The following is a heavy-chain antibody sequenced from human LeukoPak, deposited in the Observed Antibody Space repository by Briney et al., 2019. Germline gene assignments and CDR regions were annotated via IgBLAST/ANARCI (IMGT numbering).Heavy chain of an antibody. V-gene: IGHV3-66*02. J-gene: IGHJ4*02. CDR2: IYSGGST. CDR1: GFTVSSDY. CDR3: ARDGDYYDSSGYFDY. Sequence: GGSLRLSCAASGFTVSSDYMTWVRQAPAKGLEWVSVIYSGGSTFYTDSVKGRFTISRDNSKNTLYLQMNSLRAEDTAVYYCARDGDYYDSSGYFDYWGQGTLVTVSS. D-gene: IGHD3-22*01.